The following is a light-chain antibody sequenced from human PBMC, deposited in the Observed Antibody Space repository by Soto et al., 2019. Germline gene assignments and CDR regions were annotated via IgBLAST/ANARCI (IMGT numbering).Light chain of an antibody. CDR2: GVT. V-gene: IGLV2-14*03. CDR3: CSFASKRIEI. CDR1: HNDIGTYDY. J-gene: IGLJ1*01. Sequence: QSVLTQPTSVSGSPGQSITISCTGNHNDIGTYDYVSSYQQHPGRAPRLLIHGVTTRPSGISGRFSASKSGLTASLTISGLQPEDEADYYCCSFASKRIEIFGLGPKVTV.